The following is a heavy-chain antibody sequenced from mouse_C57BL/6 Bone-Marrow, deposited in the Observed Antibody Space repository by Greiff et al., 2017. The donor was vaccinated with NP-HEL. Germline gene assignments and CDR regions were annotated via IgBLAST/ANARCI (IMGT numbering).Heavy chain of an antibody. Sequence: QVQLQQPGAELVKPGVSVKLSCTASGYTFTSYWMHWVKQRPGRGLEWIGRIDPNSGGTKYNEKFKSKATLTVDKPSSTAYMQLSSLTSEDSAVYYGARDYGSRKGWYFDVWGTGTTVTVSS. CDR1: GYTFTSYW. J-gene: IGHJ1*03. V-gene: IGHV1-72*01. CDR3: ARDYGSRKGWYFDV. D-gene: IGHD1-1*01. CDR2: IDPNSGGT.